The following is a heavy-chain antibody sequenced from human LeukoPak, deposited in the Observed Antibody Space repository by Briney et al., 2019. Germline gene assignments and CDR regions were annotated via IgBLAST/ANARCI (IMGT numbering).Heavy chain of an antibody. J-gene: IGHJ4*02. V-gene: IGHV3-23*01. CDR3: AKGPENWNYAYFDY. CDR1: GFTFSSYG. D-gene: IGHD1-7*01. CDR2: ISGSGGST. Sequence: GGSLRLSCAASGFTFSSYGMSWVRQAPGKGLEWVSGISGSGGSTYYADSVKGRLTISRDNSKNTLYLQMNSLRAEDTAVYYCAKGPENWNYAYFDYWGQGTLVTVSS.